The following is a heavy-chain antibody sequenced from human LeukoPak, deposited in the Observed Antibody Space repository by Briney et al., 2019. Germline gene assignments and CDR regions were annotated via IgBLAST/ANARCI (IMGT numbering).Heavy chain of an antibody. CDR2: IRYDGSNK. D-gene: IGHD1-26*01. CDR3: AKDIGRWELRGVFDY. Sequence: GGSLRLSCAASGFTFNAYGMHWVRQAPGKGLEWVAFIRYDGSNKYYADSVKGRFTISRDNSKNTLYLQMNSLRAEDTAVYYCAKDIGRWELRGVFDYWGQGTLVTVSS. J-gene: IGHJ4*02. CDR1: GFTFNAYG. V-gene: IGHV3-30*02.